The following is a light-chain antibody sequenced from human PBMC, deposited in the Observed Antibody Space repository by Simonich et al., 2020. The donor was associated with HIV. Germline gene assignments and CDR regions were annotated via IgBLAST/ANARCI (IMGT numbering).Light chain of an antibody. CDR1: QSISSW. CDR2: KAS. V-gene: IGKV1-5*03. CDR3: QHYGSLPMYT. J-gene: IGKJ2*01. Sequence: DIQMTQSPSTLSASVGDRVTITCRASQSISSWLAWYQQKPGKAPKLLIYKASSLESGVPSRFSGSGSGTDFTLTISRLEPEDFAVYYCQHYGSLPMYTFGQGTKLEIK.